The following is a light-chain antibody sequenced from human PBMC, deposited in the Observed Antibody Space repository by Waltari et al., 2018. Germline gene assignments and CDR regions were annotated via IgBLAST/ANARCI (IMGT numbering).Light chain of an antibody. CDR1: QSISTW. Sequence: DLQINQSPSTLSASVGNRIPIPCRASQSISTWLAWYQQKPGKAPKLLIYKASNLESGVPSRFSGSGSATEFTLTISSLQPDDFASYYCQTYNSFSPWTFGQGTKVEIK. J-gene: IGKJ1*01. CDR3: QTYNSFSPWT. CDR2: KAS. V-gene: IGKV1-5*03.